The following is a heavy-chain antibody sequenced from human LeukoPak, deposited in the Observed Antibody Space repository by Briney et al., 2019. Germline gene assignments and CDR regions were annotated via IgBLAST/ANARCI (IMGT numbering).Heavy chain of an antibody. CDR2: IRYDGSDK. CDR1: GFSFSSYV. J-gene: IGHJ4*02. V-gene: IGHV3-30*02. Sequence: PGGSLRLSCAASGFSFSSYVMSWVRQAPGKGLEWVAFIRYDGSDKHYGDSVKGRFTISRDNSKNTLYLQMNSLRAEDTAVYYCAKDMSRYYFDYWGQGTLVTVSS. CDR3: AKDMSRYYFDY.